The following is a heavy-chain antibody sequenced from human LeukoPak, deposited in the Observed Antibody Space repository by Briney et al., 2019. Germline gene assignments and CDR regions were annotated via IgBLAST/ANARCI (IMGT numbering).Heavy chain of an antibody. CDR2: IYYSGST. CDR3: ARVTGRVGIAAAGKDWFDP. D-gene: IGHD6-13*01. J-gene: IGHJ5*02. CDR1: GGSISSYY. Sequence: SETLSLTCTVSGGSISSYYWNWIRQPPGKGLEWIGYIYYSGSTNYNPSLKSRVTISVETSKNEFSLKLRSVTAADTAVYYCARVTGRVGIAAAGKDWFDPWGQGTLVTVSS. V-gene: IGHV4-59*01.